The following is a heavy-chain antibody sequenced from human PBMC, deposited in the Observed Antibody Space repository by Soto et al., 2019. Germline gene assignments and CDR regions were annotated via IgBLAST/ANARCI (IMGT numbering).Heavy chain of an antibody. CDR3: ARHGWPDTRCVPWGGYYYYGMDV. J-gene: IGHJ6*02. CDR2: IYPGDSDT. D-gene: IGHD3-16*01. Sequence: GESLKISCKGSGYSFTSYWLGWVRQMPGKGLEWMGIIYPGDSDTRYSPSFQGQVTISADKSISTAYLQWSSLKASDTAMYYCARHGWPDTRCVPWGGYYYYGMDVWGQGAT. V-gene: IGHV5-51*01. CDR1: GYSFTSYW.